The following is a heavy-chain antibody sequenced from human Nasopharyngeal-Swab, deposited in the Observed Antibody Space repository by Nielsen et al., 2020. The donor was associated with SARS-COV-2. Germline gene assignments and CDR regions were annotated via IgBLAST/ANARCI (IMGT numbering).Heavy chain of an antibody. CDR2: ISGDSDST. V-gene: IGHV3-23*01. D-gene: IGHD5-12*01. Sequence: GGSLRLSCAASGFTFSSYGMHWVRQAPGKGLEWVSVISGDSDSTYYTDSVRGRFTISRDNSKNTLNLQMNNLRAEDTAIYYCAKDRDSGDDSEEYYHYYGMDVWGQGAPVTVSS. CDR3: AKDRDSGDDSEEYYHYYGMDV. J-gene: IGHJ6*02. CDR1: GFTFSSYG.